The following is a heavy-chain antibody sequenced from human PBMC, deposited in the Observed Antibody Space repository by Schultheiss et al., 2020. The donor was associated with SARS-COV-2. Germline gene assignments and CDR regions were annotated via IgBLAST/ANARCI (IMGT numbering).Heavy chain of an antibody. V-gene: IGHV3-23*01. CDR1: GFTFSNYA. Sequence: RGSLRLSCAASGFTFSNYAMSWVRQTPGKGLEWVSGISGRDFSTDYTDSVKGRFTISRDNSRNTLYLQMNSLRAEDTAVYYCAKVATVATYFDYWGQGTPVTVSS. CDR2: ISGRDFST. CDR3: AKVATVATYFDY. D-gene: IGHD4-23*01. J-gene: IGHJ4*02.